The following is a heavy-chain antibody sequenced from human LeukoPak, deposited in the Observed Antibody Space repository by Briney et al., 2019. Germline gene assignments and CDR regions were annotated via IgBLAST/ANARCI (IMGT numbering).Heavy chain of an antibody. D-gene: IGHD3-16*01. CDR2: INAGNGNT. V-gene: IGHV1-3*03. CDR3: ARDNDSRDPPHFDY. CDR1: GYTFTSYA. Sequence: GASVKVSCKASGYTFTSYAIHWVRQAPGQRLEWMGWINAGNGNTEYSQEFQGRVTITRDTSASTAYMELSSLRSEDTAVYYCARDNDSRDPPHFDYWGQGTLVTVSS. J-gene: IGHJ4*02.